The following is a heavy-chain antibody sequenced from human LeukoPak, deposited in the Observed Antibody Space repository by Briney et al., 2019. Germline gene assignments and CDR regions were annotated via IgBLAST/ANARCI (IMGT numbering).Heavy chain of an antibody. CDR2: ISSSSSTI. Sequence: GGSLRLSCAASGFTFSSYSMNWVRQAPGKGLEWVSYISSSSSTIYYADSVKGRFTISRDNAKNSLYLQMNSLRAEDTAVYYCAKRRSEWELPSFDYWGQGTLVTVSS. D-gene: IGHD1-26*01. V-gene: IGHV3-48*01. CDR1: GFTFSSYS. CDR3: AKRRSEWELPSFDY. J-gene: IGHJ4*02.